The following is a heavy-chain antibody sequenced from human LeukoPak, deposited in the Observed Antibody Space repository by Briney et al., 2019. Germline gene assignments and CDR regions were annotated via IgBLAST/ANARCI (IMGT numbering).Heavy chain of an antibody. V-gene: IGHV3-30*03. Sequence: GGSLRLSCAASGFTFSSYGMHWVRQAPGKGLEWVAVISYDGSNKYYADSVKGRFTISRDNSKNTLYLQMNSLRAGDTAVYYCARGRGVSSDWYFDFWGQGTLVTVSS. CDR2: ISYDGSNK. CDR1: GFTFSSYG. CDR3: ARGRGVSSDWYFDF. D-gene: IGHD6-19*01. J-gene: IGHJ4*02.